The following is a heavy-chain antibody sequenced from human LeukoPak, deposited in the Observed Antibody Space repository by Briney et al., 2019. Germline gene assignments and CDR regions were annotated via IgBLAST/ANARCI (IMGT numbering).Heavy chain of an antibody. CDR2: INSGADDI. CDR1: GFTFSSYA. D-gene: IGHD2-2*01. CDR3: ARDTIQPGLIDD. J-gene: IGHJ4*02. Sequence: PGGSLRLSCAASGFTFSSYAMSWVRQAPGKGLEWVAYINSGADDIHYAASVRGRFTISRDDATNTLYLQLSSLRAEDTAVYYCARDTIQPGLIDDWGQGTLVTVSS. V-gene: IGHV3-21*05.